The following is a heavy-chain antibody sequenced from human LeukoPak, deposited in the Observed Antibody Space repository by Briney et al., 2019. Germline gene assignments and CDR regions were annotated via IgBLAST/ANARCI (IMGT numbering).Heavy chain of an antibody. CDR3: ASDVIVVVPAAEVYYYYGMDV. D-gene: IGHD2-2*01. Sequence: ASVKVSCKASGYTFTSYDINWVRQATGQGLEWMGWMNPNSGNTGYAQKFQGRVTMTRNTSISTAYMELSSLRSEDTAVYYCASDVIVVVPAAEVYYYYGMDVWGQGTTVTVSS. V-gene: IGHV1-8*01. CDR2: MNPNSGNT. J-gene: IGHJ6*02. CDR1: GYTFTSYD.